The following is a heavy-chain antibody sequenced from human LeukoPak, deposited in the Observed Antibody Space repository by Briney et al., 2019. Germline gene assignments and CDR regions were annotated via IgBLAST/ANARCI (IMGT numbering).Heavy chain of an antibody. J-gene: IGHJ4*02. V-gene: IGHV3-30*02. Sequence: SLRLSCAASGFTFSSYGMHWVRQAPGKGLEWVAFIRYDGNNKYYADSVKGRFTISRDNSKNTLYLQMNSLRAEDTAVYYCAKDRGSYRHFDYWGQGTLVTVSS. D-gene: IGHD1-26*01. CDR1: GFTFSSYG. CDR3: AKDRGSYRHFDY. CDR2: IRYDGNNK.